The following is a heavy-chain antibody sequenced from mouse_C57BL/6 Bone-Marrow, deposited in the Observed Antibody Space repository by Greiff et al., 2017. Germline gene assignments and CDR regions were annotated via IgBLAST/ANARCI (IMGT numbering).Heavy chain of an antibody. J-gene: IGHJ3*01. CDR3: AREGWLRRGFAY. D-gene: IGHD2-2*01. V-gene: IGHV1-54*01. Sequence: QVQLKESGAELVRPGTSVKVSCKASGYAFTNYLIEWVKQRPGQGLEWIGVINPGSGGTNYNEKFKGKATLTADKSSSTAYMQLSSLTSEDSAVYFGAREGWLRRGFAYWGQGTLVTVSA. CDR1: GYAFTNYL. CDR2: INPGSGGT.